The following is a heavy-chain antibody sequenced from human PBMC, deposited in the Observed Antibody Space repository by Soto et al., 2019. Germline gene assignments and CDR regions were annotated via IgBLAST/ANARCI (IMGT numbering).Heavy chain of an antibody. CDR1: GFTFSPYT. D-gene: IGHD2-21*02. Sequence: QVQLVESGGGVVQPGRSLRLSCAASGFTFSPYTMHWVRQAPGKGLEWVAVISYDGSTEYNPDSVKGRFTISRDNPKTTVYLQMNSLRAEDTAIYYCARGGGFCGGDCYNGGIDYWGQGTLVTVSS. J-gene: IGHJ4*02. CDR2: ISYDGSTE. CDR3: ARGGGFCGGDCYNGGIDY. V-gene: IGHV3-30-3*01.